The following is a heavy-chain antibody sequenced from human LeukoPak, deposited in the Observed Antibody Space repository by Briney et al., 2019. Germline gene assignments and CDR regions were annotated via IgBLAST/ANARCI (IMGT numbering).Heavy chain of an antibody. D-gene: IGHD3-22*01. CDR1: GGTFSSYA. CDR3: ARYYDSSGYYSDY. CDR2: IIPIFGTA. V-gene: IGHV1-69*01. Sequence: GASVKVSCKASGGTFSSYAISWVRQAPGQGLEWMGGIIPIFGTAKYAQKFQGRVTITADESTSTAYMELSSLRSEDTAVYYCARYYDSSGYYSDYWGQGTLVTVSS. J-gene: IGHJ4*02.